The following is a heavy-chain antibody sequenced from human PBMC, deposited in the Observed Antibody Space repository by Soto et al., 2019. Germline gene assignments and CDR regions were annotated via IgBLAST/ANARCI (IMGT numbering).Heavy chain of an antibody. V-gene: IGHV3-30-3*01. Sequence: QVQLVESGGGVVQPGRSLRLSCAASGFTFSSYAMHWDRQAPDKGLEWVAIISYDGSDKYYADSMKGRFTISRDNSQNTLYLQMNSLTAEDTAVYYCARDRSCSGGIYFDYWGQGNLVTVSS. CDR1: GFTFSSYA. CDR3: ARDRSCSGGIYFDY. D-gene: IGHD6-19*01. J-gene: IGHJ4*02. CDR2: ISYDGSDK.